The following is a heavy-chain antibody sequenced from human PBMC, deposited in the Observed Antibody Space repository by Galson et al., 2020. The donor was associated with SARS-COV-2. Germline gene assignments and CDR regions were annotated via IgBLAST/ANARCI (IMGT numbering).Heavy chain of an antibody. CDR3: ARDYRFTIFLESYYYMDV. D-gene: IGHD3-3*01. V-gene: IGHV4-31*03. CDR2: ISSSGTT. J-gene: IGHJ6*03. Sequence: SQTLSLTCTVSGGSISDTNFYWRWIRQHPGKGLEWVGDISSSGTTDYNPSLKTRITISLDKSKNQFSLELRSVTGADTAVYYCARDYRFTIFLESYYYMDVWGKGATVVVSS. CDR1: GGSISDTNFY.